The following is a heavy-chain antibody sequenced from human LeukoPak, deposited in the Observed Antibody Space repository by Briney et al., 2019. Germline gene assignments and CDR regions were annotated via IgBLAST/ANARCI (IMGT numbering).Heavy chain of an antibody. D-gene: IGHD1-1*01. CDR2: IGQDGTEK. V-gene: IGHV3-7*03. J-gene: IGHJ4*02. CDR1: GFAFNTYW. CDR3: ARDRDGKDY. Sequence: GGSLRLSCAASGFAFNTYWMSWVRQAPGKGLEWVANIGQDGTEKHHVDSVRGRFTISRDNAKNSVFLQMNSLRAEDTAVYYCARDRDGKDYWGQGTLDTVSS.